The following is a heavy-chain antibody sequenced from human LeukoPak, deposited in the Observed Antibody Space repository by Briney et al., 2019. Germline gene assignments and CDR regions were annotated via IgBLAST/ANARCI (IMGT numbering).Heavy chain of an antibody. V-gene: IGHV1-69*01. CDR1: GGTFSSYA. J-gene: IGHJ4*02. D-gene: IGHD5-24*01. CDR2: IIPIFGTA. CDR3: RGDGYNADGHDY. Sequence: SVKVSCKASGGTFSSYAISWVRQAPGQGLEWMGGIIPIFGTANYAQKFQGRVTITADESTSTAYMELSSLRSEDTAVYYCRGDGYNADGHDYWGQGTLVTVSS.